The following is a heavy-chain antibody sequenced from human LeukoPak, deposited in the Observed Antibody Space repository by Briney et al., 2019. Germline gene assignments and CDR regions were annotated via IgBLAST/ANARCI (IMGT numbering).Heavy chain of an antibody. V-gene: IGHV3-23*01. CDR3: VKNSGIWPF. CDR1: GFPFSTTD. Sequence: GGSLRLSCVASGFPFSTTDMTWVRQAAGKGPEWLSTINGAGDRTYYADSVKGRFTISRDNSKNTLYLQMNSLRPEDTAPYYCVKNSGIWPFWGQGTLVTVSS. CDR2: INGAGDRT. J-gene: IGHJ4*02. D-gene: IGHD1-26*01.